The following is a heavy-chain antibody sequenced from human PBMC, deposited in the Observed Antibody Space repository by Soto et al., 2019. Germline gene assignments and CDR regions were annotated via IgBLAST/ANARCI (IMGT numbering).Heavy chain of an antibody. CDR3: ARVENSYGSDIGWFDP. Sequence: QVQLVQSGAEVKKPGSSVKVSCKASGGTFSSYAISWVRQAPGQGLEWMGGIIPIFGTENYAQKFQGRVTITADESRSTAYMELSSLRSEDTAVYYCARVENSYGSDIGWFDPWGQGTLVNVSS. D-gene: IGHD5-18*01. CDR2: IIPIFGTE. J-gene: IGHJ5*02. V-gene: IGHV1-69*01. CDR1: GGTFSSYA.